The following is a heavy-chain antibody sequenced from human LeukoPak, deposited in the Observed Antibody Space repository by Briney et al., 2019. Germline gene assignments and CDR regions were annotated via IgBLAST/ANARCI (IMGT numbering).Heavy chain of an antibody. CDR3: ERVSRYYYYMDV. V-gene: IGHV3-48*03. Sequence: GGSLRLSXAASGFTFSSYEMNWVRQAPGKGLEWVSYISSSGSTIYYADSVKGRFTISRDNSKNTLYLQMNSLRAEDTAVYYCERVSRYYYYMDVWGKGTTVTVSS. J-gene: IGHJ6*03. CDR1: GFTFSSYE. CDR2: ISSSGSTI.